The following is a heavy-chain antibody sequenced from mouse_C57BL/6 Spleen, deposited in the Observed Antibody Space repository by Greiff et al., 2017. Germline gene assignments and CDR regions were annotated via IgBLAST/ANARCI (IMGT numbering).Heavy chain of an antibody. CDR3: ARSRTSQSYYDMWD. CDR1: GYTFTSYW. V-gene: IGHV1-55*01. D-gene: IGHD1-1*01. J-gene: IGHJ1*03. Sequence: VQLQHPGAELVKPGASVKLSCKASGYTFTSYWMPWVKQRPGQGLEWIGDIYPASGSTNYNQKFKSKATLTVDTSSSTAYMQLSSLTSEDSAVYYCARSRTSQSYYDMWDWGKGIAVT. CDR2: IYPASGST.